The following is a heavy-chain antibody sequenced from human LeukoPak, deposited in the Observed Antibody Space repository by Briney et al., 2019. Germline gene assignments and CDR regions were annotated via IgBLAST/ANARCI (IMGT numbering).Heavy chain of an antibody. D-gene: IGHD5-18*01. CDR3: ARGYGKCYLNY. J-gene: IGHJ4*02. CDR2: IRYDGSDK. Sequence: GGSLTLSCAAYGVSFSSYSMHWIRQVPGKGLQWVAFIRYDGSDKYYADSVKGRFTISRDNSKNTLYLQLASLTPDDKAVYYCARGYGKCYLNYWGQGTLVTVST. V-gene: IGHV3-30*02. CDR1: GVSFSSYS.